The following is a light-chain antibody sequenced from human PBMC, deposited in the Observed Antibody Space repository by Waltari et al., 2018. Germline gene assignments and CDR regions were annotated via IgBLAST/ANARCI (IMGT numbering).Light chain of an antibody. J-gene: IGKJ2*01. CDR1: QSVGSG. Sequence: EIVMTQSPATLSVSPGERATLSCRASQSVGSGLAWYQQKPGQAPRLLIYLTSTRATGIPAMFSGSGFGTEFTLTISSLQSEDFAVYYCQQYNSWPPCVFGQGTKLEIK. CDR2: LTS. CDR3: QQYNSWPPCV. V-gene: IGKV3-15*01.